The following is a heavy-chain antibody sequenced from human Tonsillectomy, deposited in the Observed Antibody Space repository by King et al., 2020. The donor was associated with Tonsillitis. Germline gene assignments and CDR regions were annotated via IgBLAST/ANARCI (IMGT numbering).Heavy chain of an antibody. Sequence: VQLVQSGGGVVQPGGSLRISCAPSGFTFRSYWMTWVRQPPGKAPERVASIRQDGSDIYYVDSVKGRFTISRDNAKNSLFLQMNSLRVEDTAVYYCARELRVSYWGQGTLVTVSS. CDR1: GFTFRSYW. CDR2: IRQDGSDI. CDR3: ARELRVSY. V-gene: IGHV3-7*03. D-gene: IGHD2-21*01. J-gene: IGHJ4*02.